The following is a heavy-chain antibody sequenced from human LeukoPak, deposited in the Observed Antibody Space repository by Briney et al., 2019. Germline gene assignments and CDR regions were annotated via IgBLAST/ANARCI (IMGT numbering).Heavy chain of an antibody. J-gene: IGHJ4*02. D-gene: IGHD2-15*01. Sequence: GASVKVSCKASGYTFTSYGISWVRQAPGQGLEWMGWISAYNDNTNYAQKLQGRVTMTTDTSTSTAYMELRSLRSDDTAVYYCARWRGYCSGGSCPGFDYWGQGTLVTVSS. CDR3: ARWRGYCSGGSCPGFDY. V-gene: IGHV1-18*01. CDR2: ISAYNDNT. CDR1: GYTFTSYG.